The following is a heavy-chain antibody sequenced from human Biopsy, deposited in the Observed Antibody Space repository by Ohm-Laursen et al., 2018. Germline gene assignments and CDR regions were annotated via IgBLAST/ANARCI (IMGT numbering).Heavy chain of an antibody. V-gene: IGHV3-33*01. J-gene: IGHJ4*02. CDR3: ARDLGNLRGVMFYLDS. CDR1: GFTFSSFG. D-gene: IGHD3-16*01. CDR2: VWYDGINK. Sequence: SLRLSCAASGFTFSSFGMHWVRQAPGKGLEWVAVVWYDGINKFYADSVEGRFTISRDNFKNPVYLEMNSLRPEDTAVYYCARDLGNLRGVMFYLDSWGQGTLVSVSS.